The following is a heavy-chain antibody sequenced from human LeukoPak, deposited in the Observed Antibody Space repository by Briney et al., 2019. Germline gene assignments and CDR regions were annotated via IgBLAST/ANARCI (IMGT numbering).Heavy chain of an antibody. Sequence: PGGSPRLSCAASGFTFSSYWMSWVRQAPGKGLEWVAVISYDGSNKYYADSVKGRFTISRDNSKNTLYLQMNSLRAEDTAVYYCAKDRDTWLGGVDVWGQGTTVTVSS. CDR3: AKDRDTWLGGVDV. V-gene: IGHV3-30*18. CDR2: ISYDGSNK. CDR1: GFTFSSYW. J-gene: IGHJ6*02. D-gene: IGHD3-16*02.